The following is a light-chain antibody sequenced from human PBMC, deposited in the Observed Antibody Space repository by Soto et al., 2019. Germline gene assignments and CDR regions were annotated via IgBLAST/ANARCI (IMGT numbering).Light chain of an antibody. CDR2: GAS. J-gene: IGKJ4*01. V-gene: IGKV3-20*01. Sequence: EIVLTQSPGTLSVSPGERATLSCRASQSVGRNSLAWYQQKPGQAPRLLIYGASSRATGIPDRFSGSASGTDFTRTISRLEPEDCAVYYCQQYAESPRTCGGGTKVETK. CDR1: QSVGRNS. CDR3: QQYAESPRT.